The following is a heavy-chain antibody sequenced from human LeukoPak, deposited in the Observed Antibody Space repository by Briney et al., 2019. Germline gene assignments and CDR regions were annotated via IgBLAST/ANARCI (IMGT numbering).Heavy chain of an antibody. CDR2: INLNSGNT. CDR1: GYTFTRYD. D-gene: IGHD2-2*01. V-gene: IGHV1-8*03. CDR3: ARARIVVVPVHYMDV. J-gene: IGHJ6*03. Sequence: GASVKVSCTASGYTFTRYDINWVRQATGQGLEWMGRINLNSGNTGYAQKFQGRVTITRDASIRTAYMEVSSLRSDDTAVYYCARARIVVVPVHYMDVWGKGTTVTVSS.